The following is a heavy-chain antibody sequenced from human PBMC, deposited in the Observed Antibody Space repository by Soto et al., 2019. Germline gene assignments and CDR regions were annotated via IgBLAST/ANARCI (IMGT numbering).Heavy chain of an antibody. CDR1: GFTFNSYW. J-gene: IGHJ4*02. V-gene: IGHV3-74*01. D-gene: IGHD7-27*01. CDR2: INSDGSST. CDR3: ASSLLTPFDY. Sequence: GGSLRLSCAASGFTFNSYWIHWVRQAPGKGLVWVSRINSDGSSTSYADSVKGRFTISRDNAKSTLYLQMNSLIAEDTAVYYCASSLLTPFDYWGQGTLVTVSS.